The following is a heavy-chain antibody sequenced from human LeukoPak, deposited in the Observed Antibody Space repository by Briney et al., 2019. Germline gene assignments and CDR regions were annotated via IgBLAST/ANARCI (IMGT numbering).Heavy chain of an antibody. CDR3: ARDSGPIYYDILTGYRHYFDY. V-gene: IGHV3-21*01. CDR2: ISSSSSYI. D-gene: IGHD3-9*01. CDR1: GFTFSSCS. J-gene: IGHJ4*02. Sequence: PGGSLRLSCAASGFTFSSCSMNWVRQAPGKGLEWVSSISSSSSYIYYADSVKGRFTISRDNAKNSLYLQMNSLRAEDTAVYYCARDSGPIYYDILTGYRHYFDYWGQGTLVTVSS.